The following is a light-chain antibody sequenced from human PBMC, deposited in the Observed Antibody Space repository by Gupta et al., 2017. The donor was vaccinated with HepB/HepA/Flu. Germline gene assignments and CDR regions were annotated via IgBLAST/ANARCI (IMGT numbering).Light chain of an antibody. CDR3: AAWDNSLSGYV. J-gene: IGLJ1*01. CDR2: NTN. Sequence: QSVLTQPPSASATPVQWVTISCPGSSSNVGRDNVYWYQQHPGAAPKLLIYNTNQRPSGVPDRFSGSKSGTSASLAISGLRSEDEADYYCAAWDNSLSGYVFGTGTWVTVL. V-gene: IGLV1-47*02. CDR1: SSNVGRDN.